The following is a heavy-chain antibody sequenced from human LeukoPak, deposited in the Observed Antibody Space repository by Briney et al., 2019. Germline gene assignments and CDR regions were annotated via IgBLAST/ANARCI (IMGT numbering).Heavy chain of an antibody. CDR1: GFMPTLYS. D-gene: IGHD6-13*01. CDR3: AKSGPNIAAAGINYYYYYYMDV. J-gene: IGHJ6*03. CDR2: ISNSGDRI. V-gene: IGHV3-48*01. Sequence: PGGSLRLSCTTSGFMPTLYSMSWVRQSPGKGLELSSYISNSGDRIYYADSVKGRFTISRDNVKNSLYLQMNSLRAEDTAVYYCAKSGPNIAAAGINYYYYYYMDVWGKGTTVTISS.